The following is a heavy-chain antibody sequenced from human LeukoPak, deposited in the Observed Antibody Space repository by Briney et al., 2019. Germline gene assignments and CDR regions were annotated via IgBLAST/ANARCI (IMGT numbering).Heavy chain of an antibody. CDR3: ARDGVATNDY. D-gene: IGHD5-12*01. CDR2: ISPDGTNI. Sequence: GGPLRLSCVASGFIFSGYDMQWVRQAPGKRLEYVSGISPDGTNIFYADSVKGRFTMSRDNSRDMIYLQMGSPRVEDTAVYYCARDGVATNDYWGQGILVAVSS. J-gene: IGHJ4*02. CDR1: GFIFSGYD. V-gene: IGHV3-64*02.